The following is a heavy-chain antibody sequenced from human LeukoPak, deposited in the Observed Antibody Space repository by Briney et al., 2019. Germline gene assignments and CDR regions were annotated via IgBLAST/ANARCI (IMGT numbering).Heavy chain of an antibody. CDR1: GFTFSSYG. CDR3: ATSALQAAMRPSFDH. J-gene: IGHJ4*02. D-gene: IGHD4-11*01. V-gene: IGHV3-30*03. CDR2: ISYDGSNK. Sequence: QPGRALRLSCAASGFTFSSYGMPWVRQAPGKGLEWVAVISYDGSNKYYADSVKGRVTSSRDNSKNTLCLQINSLRADDAAVYDCATSALQAAMRPSFDHWAQGPLVTVSS.